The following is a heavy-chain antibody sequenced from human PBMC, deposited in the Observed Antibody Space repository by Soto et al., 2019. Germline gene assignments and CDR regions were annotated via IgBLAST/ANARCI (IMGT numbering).Heavy chain of an antibody. CDR2: LYYGRSA. D-gene: IGHD3-22*01. J-gene: IGHJ4*02. Sequence: QVQLQESGPGLVKPSETLSLTCAVSGDSISSYYCMWIRQPPGKGLESIGYLYYGRSANYNPSLQSRVTLSVDTSTIQCSLTLSSMTAADTAVYYCALRGMAVVPEYWGQGTLVTVSS. CDR3: ALRGMAVVPEY. CDR1: GDSISSYY. V-gene: IGHV4-59*01.